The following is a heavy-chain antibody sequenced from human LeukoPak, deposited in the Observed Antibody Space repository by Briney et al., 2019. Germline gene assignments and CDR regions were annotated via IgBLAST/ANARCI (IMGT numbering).Heavy chain of an antibody. CDR3: AREGSSRRDGMDV. V-gene: IGHV1-46*01. CDR2: RNPSGGST. CDR1: GYTVTSYY. J-gene: IGHJ6*02. Sequence: ASVKVSCKASGYTVTSYYMHWVRQAPGQGLEWRGIRNPSGGSTSYAQKFQGRGILTSDTSTSTVYMELSSLRSEDTAVYYCAREGSSRRDGMDVWGQGTTVTVSS. D-gene: IGHD6-13*01.